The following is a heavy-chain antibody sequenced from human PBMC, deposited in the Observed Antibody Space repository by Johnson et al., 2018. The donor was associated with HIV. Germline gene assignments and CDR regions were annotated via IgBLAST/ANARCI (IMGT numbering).Heavy chain of an antibody. CDR1: GFTVSTNY. Sequence: VQLVESGGGLIQPGGSLRLSCAASGFTVSTNYMSWVRQAPGKGLDWVSVIYSGGTTHYADSVKGRSTISRDNSKNTLYLQMNSLRAEDTAVYYCTRRSPYDAFDIWGQGTMVTVSS. J-gene: IGHJ3*02. CDR3: TRRSPYDAFDI. CDR2: IYSGGTT. V-gene: IGHV3-66*03.